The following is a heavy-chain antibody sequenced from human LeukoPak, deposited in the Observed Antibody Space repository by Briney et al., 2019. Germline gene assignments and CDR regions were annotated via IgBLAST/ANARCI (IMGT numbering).Heavy chain of an antibody. V-gene: IGHV4-4*07. Sequence: PSETLSLTCTVSGGSISSYYWSWIRQPAGKGLKWIGRIYTSGSTNYNPSLKSRVTISVDKSKNQFSLKLSSVTDADTAVYYCARGLGNYGYWGQGTLVTVSS. CDR2: IYTSGST. D-gene: IGHD5-12*01. J-gene: IGHJ4*02. CDR1: GGSISSYY. CDR3: ARGLGNYGY.